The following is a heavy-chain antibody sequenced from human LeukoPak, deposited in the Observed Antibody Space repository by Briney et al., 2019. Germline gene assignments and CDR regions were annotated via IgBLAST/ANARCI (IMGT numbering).Heavy chain of an antibody. V-gene: IGHV3-33*08. D-gene: IGHD2-2*01. CDR3: ATLSGGYCSSLSCHGVPKHSWHYGLDV. CDR1: GFPFSSYA. CDR2: VWYDGSNK. Sequence: PGGSLRLSCSASGFPFSSYAMHWVRQAPGKGLEWVAVVWYDGSNKYYADSVKGRFTISRDNSKNTLYLQMNSLRAEDTAVYFCATLSGGYCSSLSCHGVPKHSWHYGLDVWGQGTTVTVSS. J-gene: IGHJ6*02.